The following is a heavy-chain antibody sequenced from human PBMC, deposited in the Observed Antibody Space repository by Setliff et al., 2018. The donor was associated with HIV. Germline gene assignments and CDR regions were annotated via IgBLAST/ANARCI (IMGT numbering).Heavy chain of an antibody. CDR3: ARDLGRITLSGVNEGWFDP. J-gene: IGHJ5*02. Sequence: SETLSLTCAVYGGSFSGYYWFWIRQPPGKGLEWIGEINHSGSTNYNPSLKSRVTISVDTSKNQVFLKLTSVTAADTAVYYCARDLGRITLSGVNEGWFDPWGQGTLVTVSS. CDR2: INHSGST. CDR1: GGSFSGYY. D-gene: IGHD3-3*01. V-gene: IGHV4-34*01.